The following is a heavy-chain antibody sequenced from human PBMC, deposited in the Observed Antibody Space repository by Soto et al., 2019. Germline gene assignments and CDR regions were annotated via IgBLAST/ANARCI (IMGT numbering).Heavy chain of an antibody. CDR1: GYSYTGYY. CDR3: ARGDYGTGGYPFPYFDY. D-gene: IGHD2-8*02. CDR2: INPDSGAT. J-gene: IGHJ4*02. V-gene: IGHV1-2*02. Sequence: ASVKVSCKASGYSYTGYYIHWVLHAPGQGLEWMGWINPDSGATNYAQNFQGRVTLTSDTSISTASMDLTSLTSDDTAVYYCARGDYGTGGYPFPYFDYWGQGTLVTVSS.